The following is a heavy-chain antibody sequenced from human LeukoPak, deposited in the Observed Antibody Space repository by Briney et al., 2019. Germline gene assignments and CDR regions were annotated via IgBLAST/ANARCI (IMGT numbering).Heavy chain of an antibody. CDR2: IYYSGST. CDR1: GDSISGYY. J-gene: IGHJ3*02. CDR3: ARVDTAMVDAFDI. Sequence: SETLSLTCTVSGDSISGYYWSWIRQPPGKGLEWIGYIYYSGSTNYNPSLKSRVTISVDTSKNQFSLKLSSVTAADTAVYYCARVDTAMVDAFDIWGQGTMVTVSS. D-gene: IGHD5-18*01. V-gene: IGHV4-59*01.